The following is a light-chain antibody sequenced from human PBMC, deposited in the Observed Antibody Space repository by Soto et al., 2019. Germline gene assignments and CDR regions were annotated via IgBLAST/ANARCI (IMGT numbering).Light chain of an antibody. V-gene: IGKV1-39*01. Sequence: DIQMTQSPSSLSASVGDRVTITCRTSQTINNYLNWYHQTPGKAPKLLIYTASTLQSGVPSRFSGSGSGTDFTLTIRNQPPENFATYFCQQSYSTPTTFGQGTKLEIK. CDR1: QTINNY. J-gene: IGKJ2*01. CDR3: QQSYSTPTT. CDR2: TAS.